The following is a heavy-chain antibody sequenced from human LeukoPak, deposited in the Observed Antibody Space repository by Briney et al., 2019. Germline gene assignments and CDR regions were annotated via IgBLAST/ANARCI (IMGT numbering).Heavy chain of an antibody. D-gene: IGHD3-22*01. Sequence: PGGSLSLSCAASGFTVSSNCMSWVRQAPGKGLEWVSVIYYSGSTYYADSVKGRFTISRDNSKNTLYLQMNSLRAEDTAVYYCARGLYYYDSSGYYYYWGQGTLVTVSS. CDR1: GFTVSSNC. V-gene: IGHV3-53*01. CDR2: IYYSGST. CDR3: ARGLYYYDSSGYYYY. J-gene: IGHJ4*02.